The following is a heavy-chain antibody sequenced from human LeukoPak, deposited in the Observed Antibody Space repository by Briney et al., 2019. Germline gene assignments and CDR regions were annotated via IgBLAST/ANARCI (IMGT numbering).Heavy chain of an antibody. CDR2: ISWNSGSI. J-gene: IGHJ4*02. Sequence: PGRSLRLSCAASGFIFDDYAMHWVRQPPGKGLEWVSGISWNSGSIGYADSVKGRFTISRDNAKNSLYLQMNSLRVEDTALYYCAKGKWLSESPLDYWGQGTRVTVSS. CDR3: AKGKWLSESPLDY. V-gene: IGHV3-9*01. CDR1: GFIFDDYA. D-gene: IGHD3-22*01.